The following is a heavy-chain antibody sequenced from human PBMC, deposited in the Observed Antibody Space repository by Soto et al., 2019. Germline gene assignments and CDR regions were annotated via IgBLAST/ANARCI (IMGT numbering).Heavy chain of an antibody. CDR3: AREIEWERSRRFDP. D-gene: IGHD1-26*01. CDR2: IWYDGSNK. CDR1: GFTFSSYG. V-gene: IGHV3-33*01. J-gene: IGHJ5*02. Sequence: GGSLRLSCAASGFTFSSYGMHWVRQAPGKGLEWVAVIWYDGSNKYYADSVKGRFTISRDNSKNTLYLQMNSLRAEDTAVYYCAREIEWERSRRFDPWGQGTLVTVSS.